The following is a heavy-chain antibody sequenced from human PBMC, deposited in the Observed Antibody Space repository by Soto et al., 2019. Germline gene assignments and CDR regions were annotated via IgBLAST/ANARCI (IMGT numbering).Heavy chain of an antibody. D-gene: IGHD3-10*01. CDR3: AKDSGRFGELWEPGDYYYYYYMDV. CDR2: ISWNSGSI. CDR1: GFTFDDYA. J-gene: IGHJ6*03. V-gene: IGHV3-9*01. Sequence: GGSLRLSCAASGFTFDDYAMHWVRQAPGKGLEWVSGISWNSGSIGYADSVKGRFTISRDNAKNSLYLQMNSLRAEDTALYYCAKDSGRFGELWEPGDYYYYYYMDVWGKGTTVTVSS.